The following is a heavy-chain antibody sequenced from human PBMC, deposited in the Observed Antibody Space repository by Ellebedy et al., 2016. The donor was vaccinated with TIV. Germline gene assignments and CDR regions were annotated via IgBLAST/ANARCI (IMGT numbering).Heavy chain of an antibody. CDR1: GFTFSSSW. D-gene: IGHD1-26*01. CDR3: ANTVGSTPGGDY. Sequence: GESLKISXAASGFTFSSSWMSWVRQAPGRGLEWVANINQDGSERYYVGSVRGRFTISRDNAKKSMYLQMNSLRAEDTAVYYCANTVGSTPGGDYWGQGTLVTVSS. CDR2: INQDGSER. J-gene: IGHJ4*02. V-gene: IGHV3-7*02.